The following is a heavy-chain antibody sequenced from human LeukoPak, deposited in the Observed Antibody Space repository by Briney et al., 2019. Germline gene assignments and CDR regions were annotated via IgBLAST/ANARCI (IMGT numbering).Heavy chain of an antibody. Sequence: SETLSLTCAVYGGSFSGYYWRWIRQPPGKGLEWIGEINHSGSTNYNPSLKSRVTISVDTSRNQFSLKLSSVTAADTAVYYCARGQDSSGWPYYYSYMDVWGKGTTVTVSS. CDR2: INHSGST. J-gene: IGHJ6*03. V-gene: IGHV4-34*01. CDR3: ARGQDSSGWPYYYSYMDV. D-gene: IGHD6-19*01. CDR1: GGSFSGYY.